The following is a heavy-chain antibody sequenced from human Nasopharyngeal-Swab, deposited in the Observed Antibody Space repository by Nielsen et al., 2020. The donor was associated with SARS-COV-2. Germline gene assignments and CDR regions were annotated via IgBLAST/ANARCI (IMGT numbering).Heavy chain of an antibody. V-gene: IGHV5-51*01. J-gene: IGHJ6*03. D-gene: IGHD5-24*01. CDR2: IYPGDSDT. CDR3: ARLSEMATNSHYYYYYMDV. Sequence: VRQMPGKGLEWMGIIYPGDSDTRYSPSFQGQVTISADKSISTAYLQWSSLEASDTAMYYCARLSEMATNSHYYYYYMDVWGKGTTVTVSS.